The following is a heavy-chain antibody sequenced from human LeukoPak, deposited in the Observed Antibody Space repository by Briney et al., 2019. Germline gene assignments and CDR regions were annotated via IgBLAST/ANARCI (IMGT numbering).Heavy chain of an antibody. CDR3: AKDLVYSSSSGEYYYGMDV. Sequence: GGSLRLSCAASGFTVSSNYMSWVRQAPGKGLEWVSVIYSGGSTYYADSVKGRFTISRDNSKNTLYLQMNSLRAEDTAVYYCAKDLVYSSSSGEYYYGMDVWGQGTTVTVSS. J-gene: IGHJ6*02. CDR1: GFTVSSNY. CDR2: IYSGGST. V-gene: IGHV3-66*02. D-gene: IGHD6-6*01.